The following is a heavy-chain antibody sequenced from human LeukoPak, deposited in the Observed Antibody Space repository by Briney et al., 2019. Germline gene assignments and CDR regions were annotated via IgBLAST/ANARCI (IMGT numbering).Heavy chain of an antibody. CDR1: GLTFSSSA. Sequence: GGSLRLSCAASGLTFSSSAMSWVRQAPGKGLEWVSAISGSGGSTYYADSVKGRFTISRDNSKNTLYLQMNSLRAEDTAVYYCAKDREGYSGGWYWDYWGQGTLVTVSS. CDR2: ISGSGGST. J-gene: IGHJ4*02. D-gene: IGHD6-19*01. CDR3: AKDREGYSGGWYWDY. V-gene: IGHV3-23*01.